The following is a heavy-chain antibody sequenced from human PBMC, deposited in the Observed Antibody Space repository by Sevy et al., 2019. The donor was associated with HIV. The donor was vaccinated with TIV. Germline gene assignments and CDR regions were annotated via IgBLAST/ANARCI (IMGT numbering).Heavy chain of an antibody. D-gene: IGHD2-21*02. J-gene: IGHJ6*03. CDR3: ARVGVTQPNIYYDYYMDV. CDR2: IYYSGST. Sequence: SETLSLTCTVSGGSISSSSNYWGWIRQPPGKGLEWIGSIYYSGSTYYNPSLKSRVTISVDTSKNQFSLKLSSVTAADTAVYYCARVGVTQPNIYYDYYMDVWGKGTTVTVSS. V-gene: IGHV4-39*01. CDR1: GGSISSSSNY.